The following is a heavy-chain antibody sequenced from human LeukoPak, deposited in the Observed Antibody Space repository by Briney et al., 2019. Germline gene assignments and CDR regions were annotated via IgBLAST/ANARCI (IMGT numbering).Heavy chain of an antibody. CDR2: ISGYRGDT. CDR3: ARGMTSLEH. J-gene: IGHJ5*02. CDR1: VYTFTSYG. V-gene: IGHV1-18*01. Sequence: ASVKVSCKASVYTFTSYGITWVRQAPGQGLEWMGWISGYRGDTKYAQKFQGRVAMTSDTSTTTVYMELRSLKSDDTAVYYCARGMTSLEHLGQGTLVIVSS.